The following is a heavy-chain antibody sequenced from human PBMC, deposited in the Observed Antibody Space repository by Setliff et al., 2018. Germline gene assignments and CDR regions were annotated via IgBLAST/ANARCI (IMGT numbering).Heavy chain of an antibody. CDR2: VYVGGNT. CDR1: GVSIANTASY. Sequence: SETLSLTCSVSGVSIANTASYWSWIRQPAGETPEWIGQVYVGGNTYYNPSFESRVSISVDRSNNQFSLKLNPVTAADTALYYCARMSGFMYMDVWGKGTPVTVSS. J-gene: IGHJ6*03. V-gene: IGHV4-61*09. D-gene: IGHD3-16*01. CDR3: ARMSGFMYMDV.